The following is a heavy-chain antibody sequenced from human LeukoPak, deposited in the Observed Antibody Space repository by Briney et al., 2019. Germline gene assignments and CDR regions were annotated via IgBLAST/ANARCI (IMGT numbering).Heavy chain of an antibody. Sequence: PGGSLRLSCAASGFTFSSYAMSWVRQAPGKGLEWVSAISGSGGSTYYADSVKGRFTISRDNSKNTLYLQMNSLRAEDTAVYYCAKDRGELHYYYGMDVWGQGTTVTVSS. D-gene: IGHD1-26*01. J-gene: IGHJ6*02. CDR2: ISGSGGST. CDR3: AKDRGELHYYYGMDV. CDR1: GFTFSSYA. V-gene: IGHV3-23*01.